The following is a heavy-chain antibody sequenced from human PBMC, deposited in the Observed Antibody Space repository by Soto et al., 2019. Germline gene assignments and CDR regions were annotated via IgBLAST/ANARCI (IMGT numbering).Heavy chain of an antibody. CDR1: GYTFTSYG. V-gene: IGHV1-18*01. CDR3: ARATSLSSYSSGWYYFDY. Sequence: QVQLVQSGAEVKKPGASVKVSCKASGYTFTSYGISWVRQAPGQGLEWMGWISAYNGNTNYAQKLQGRVTMTTDTSTSTAYMELRSLRSDDTAVYYCARATSLSSYSSGWYYFDYWGQGTLVTVSS. CDR2: ISAYNGNT. J-gene: IGHJ4*02. D-gene: IGHD6-19*01.